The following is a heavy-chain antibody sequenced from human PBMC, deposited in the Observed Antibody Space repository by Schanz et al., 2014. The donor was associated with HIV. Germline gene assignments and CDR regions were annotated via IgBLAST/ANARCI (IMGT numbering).Heavy chain of an antibody. Sequence: QVQLVQSGAEVKKTGSPVKVSCKAFGGTLSNSAISWVRQAPGQGLEWMGWINPNSGGTNYAQKFQGRVTMTRDTSISTAYMELSRLRSDDTAVYYCARGIVGATPAFDIWGQGTMVTVSS. J-gene: IGHJ3*02. CDR3: ARGIVGATPAFDI. CDR1: GGTLSNSA. V-gene: IGHV1-2*02. CDR2: INPNSGGT. D-gene: IGHD1-26*01.